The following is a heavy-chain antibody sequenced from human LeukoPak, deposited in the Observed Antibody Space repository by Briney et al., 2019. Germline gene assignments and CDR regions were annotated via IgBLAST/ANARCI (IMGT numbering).Heavy chain of an antibody. Sequence: GGSLRLSCAASGFTFSSYAMSWVRQAPGKGLEWVSAISDSGGSTYYADSVKGRFTISRDNSKNTLYLQMNSLRAEDTAVYYCALGPVVAATGYFDYWGQGTLVTVSS. CDR3: ALGPVVAATGYFDY. V-gene: IGHV3-23*01. D-gene: IGHD2-15*01. CDR1: GFTFSSYA. J-gene: IGHJ4*02. CDR2: ISDSGGST.